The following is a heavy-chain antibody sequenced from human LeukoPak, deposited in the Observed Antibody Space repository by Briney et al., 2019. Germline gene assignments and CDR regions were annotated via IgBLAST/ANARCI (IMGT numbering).Heavy chain of an antibody. CDR2: IKQDGSEK. CDR1: GFTFSSYW. J-gene: IGHJ3*02. CDR3: ARDTPDYYDSSGYMSGAFDI. Sequence: GGSPRLSCAASGFTFSSYWMSWVRQAPGKGLEWVANIKQDGSEKYYVDSVKGRFTISRDNAKNSLYLQMNSLRAEDTAVYYCARDTPDYYDSSGYMSGAFDIWGQGTMVTVSS. D-gene: IGHD3-22*01. V-gene: IGHV3-7*01.